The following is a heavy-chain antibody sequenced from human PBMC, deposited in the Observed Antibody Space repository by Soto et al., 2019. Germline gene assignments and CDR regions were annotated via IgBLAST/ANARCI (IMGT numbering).Heavy chain of an antibody. CDR1: GFTFSSYS. CDR3: ARVYYYDSSALFDP. D-gene: IGHD3-22*01. V-gene: IGHV3-48*02. J-gene: IGHJ5*02. CDR2: ITSSSTL. Sequence: GGSLRLSCAASGFTFSSYSMSWVRQAPGKGLEWASYITSSSTLYYADSVEGRFTISRDNAKNSLYLQMNSLRDEDTAVYYCARVYYYDSSALFDPWGQGTLVTVSS.